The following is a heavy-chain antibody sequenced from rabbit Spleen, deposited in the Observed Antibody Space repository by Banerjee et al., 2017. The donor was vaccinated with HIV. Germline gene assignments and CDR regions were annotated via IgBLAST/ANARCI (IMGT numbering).Heavy chain of an antibody. CDR2: AYAGSSDST. CDR3: ARDTGSSFSSYGMDL. CDR1: GVSFSSNYY. D-gene: IGHD8-1*01. V-gene: IGHV1S40*01. Sequence: QSLEESGGDLVKPGASLTLTCTASGVSFSSNYYMCWVRQAPGKGLEWVACAYAGSSDSTYSATWAKGRFTISKTSSTTVTLQMTSLTAADTATYFCARDTGSSFSSYGMDLWGPGTLVTVS. J-gene: IGHJ6*01.